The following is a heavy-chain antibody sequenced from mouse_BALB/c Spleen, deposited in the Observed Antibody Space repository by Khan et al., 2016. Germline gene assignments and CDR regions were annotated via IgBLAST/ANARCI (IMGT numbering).Heavy chain of an antibody. V-gene: IGHV1-9*01. J-gene: IGHJ2*01. Sequence: QVQLKQSGAELMKPGASVKISCKATGYTFSSYWIEWVKQRPGHGLEWIGEILPGSGSTNYNEKFRGKATFTADTSSNTAYMQLSSLASEDSAVHYCARTDRRGYFDYWGQGTTLTGSS. CDR1: GYTFSSYW. CDR2: ILPGSGST. CDR3: ARTDRRGYFDY.